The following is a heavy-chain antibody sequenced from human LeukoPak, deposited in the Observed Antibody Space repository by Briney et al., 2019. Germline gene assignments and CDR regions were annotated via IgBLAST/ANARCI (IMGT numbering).Heavy chain of an antibody. CDR2: IYHSGST. V-gene: IGHV4-4*02. CDR3: ARGTIVGATPAYDY. J-gene: IGHJ4*02. D-gene: IGHD1-26*01. Sequence: SETLSLTCAVSGGSISSSNWWSWVRQPPGKGLEWIGGIYHSGSTNYNPSLKSRVTISVDKSKNQFSLKLSSVTAADTAVYYCARGTIVGATPAYDYWGQGTLVTVSS. CDR1: GGSISSSNW.